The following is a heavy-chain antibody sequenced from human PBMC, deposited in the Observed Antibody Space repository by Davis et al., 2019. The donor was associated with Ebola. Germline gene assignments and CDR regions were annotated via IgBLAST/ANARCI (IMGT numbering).Heavy chain of an antibody. V-gene: IGHV3-7*01. D-gene: IGHD6-13*01. CDR1: GFTFSSYS. J-gene: IGHJ4*02. CDR2: IKPDGSVT. CDR3: AKDPSLESSSE. Sequence: GESLKISCAASGFTFSSYSMNWVRQAPGKGLECVANIKPDGSVTNYLDSVKGRFTISRDNAKDSLYLQMNSLRAEDTAVYYCAKDPSLESSSEWGQGTLVTVSS.